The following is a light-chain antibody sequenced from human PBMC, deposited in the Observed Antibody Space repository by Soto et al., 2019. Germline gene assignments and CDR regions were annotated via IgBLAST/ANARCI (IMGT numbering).Light chain of an antibody. CDR1: QSVSSE. J-gene: IGKJ3*01. V-gene: IGKV3-11*01. Sequence: EIVLTQFPATLSLSPGERATLSCRASQSVSSEFAWYQQKPGQAPRLLIYDASNRATGIPARFSGTGSGTVFTLTISRLEPEDFALYYCQHRHNFGPGTKVDIK. CDR3: QHRHN. CDR2: DAS.